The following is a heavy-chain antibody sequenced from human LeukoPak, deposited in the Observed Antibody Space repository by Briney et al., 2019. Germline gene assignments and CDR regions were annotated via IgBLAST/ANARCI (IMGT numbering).Heavy chain of an antibody. V-gene: IGHV3-48*02. D-gene: IGHD1-26*01. J-gene: IGHJ1*01. CDR1: GFTLSTYS. CDR3: ARDLVGASTGYFQH. CDR2: ISSSSSTI. Sequence: GGSLRLSCAASGFTLSTYSMNRVRQAPGKGLEWVSYISSSSSTIYYADSVKGRFTISRDNAKNSLYLQMNSLRDEDTAVYYCARDLVGASTGYFQHWGQGTLVTVSS.